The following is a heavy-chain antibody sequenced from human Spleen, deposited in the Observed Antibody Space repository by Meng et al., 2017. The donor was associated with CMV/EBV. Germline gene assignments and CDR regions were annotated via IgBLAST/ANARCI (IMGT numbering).Heavy chain of an antibody. V-gene: IGHV1-8*01. J-gene: IGHJ4*02. CDR2: MSPTSGKT. D-gene: IGHD3-16*01. CDR1: GYTFSNYD. Sequence: ASVKVSCKASGYTFSNYDINWVRQATGQGLEWMGWMSPTSGKTGYAPKFLGRVTMTRDTSVSTAYLELFSLGSDDTAVYYCARGGTLYSDAYKDYWGQGTLVTVSS. CDR3: ARGGTLYSDAYKDY.